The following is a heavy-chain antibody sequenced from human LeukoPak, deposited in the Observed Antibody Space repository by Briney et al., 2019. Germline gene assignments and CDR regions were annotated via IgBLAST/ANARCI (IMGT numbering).Heavy chain of an antibody. CDR2: ISSSSSTI. V-gene: IGHV3-48*01. Sequence: GGSLRLSCAASGFTFSSYSMNWVRQAPGKGLEWVSHISSSSSTIYYADSVKGRFTISRDNSKNTLDLQMNSLRAEDTAVYYCAKGYYYDSSDYYPNYNMDVWGKGTTVTVSS. CDR1: GFTFSSYS. CDR3: AKGYYYDSSDYYPNYNMDV. D-gene: IGHD3-22*01. J-gene: IGHJ6*03.